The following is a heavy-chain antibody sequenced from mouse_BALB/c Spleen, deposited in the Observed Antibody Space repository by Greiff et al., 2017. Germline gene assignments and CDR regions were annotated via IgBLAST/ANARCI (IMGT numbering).Heavy chain of an antibody. V-gene: IGHV14-3*02. Sequence: EVQLQQSGAELVKPGASVKLSCTASGFNIKDTYMHWVKQRPEQGLEWIGRIDPANGNTKYDPKFQGKATITADTSSNTAYLQLSSLTSEDTAVYYCASHSKGNYWGQGTTLTVSS. CDR3: ASHSKGNY. J-gene: IGHJ2*01. CDR2: IDPANGNT. CDR1: GFNIKDTY.